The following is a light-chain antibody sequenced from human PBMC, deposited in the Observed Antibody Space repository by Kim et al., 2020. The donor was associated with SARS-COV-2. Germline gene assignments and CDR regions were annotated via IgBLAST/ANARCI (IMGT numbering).Light chain of an antibody. J-gene: IGLJ2*01. Sequence: QAVVTQEPSLTVSPGGTVTLTCGSSTGAVTSGHYPYWFQQKPGQAPRTLIYDTSIKHSWTPVRFSGSLLGGKAALTLSGAQPEDEAEYYCLLSYSDTRPGVFGGGTQLTVL. CDR2: DTS. CDR1: TGAVTSGHY. V-gene: IGLV7-46*01. CDR3: LLSYSDTRPGV.